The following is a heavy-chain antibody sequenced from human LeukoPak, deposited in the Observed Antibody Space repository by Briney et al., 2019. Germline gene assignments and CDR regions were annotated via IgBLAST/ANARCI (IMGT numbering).Heavy chain of an antibody. V-gene: IGHV3-30*02. CDR3: ARIYCSSTSCYNYFQH. CDR1: GFAFSSYG. Sequence: GGSLRLSCAASGFAFSSYGIDWVRQAPGKGLEWVAFIRYDGNNKYYADSVKGRFTISRDNAKNSLYLQMNSLRAEDTAVYYCARIYCSSTSCYNYFQHWGQGTLVTVSS. CDR2: IRYDGNNK. J-gene: IGHJ1*01. D-gene: IGHD2-2*02.